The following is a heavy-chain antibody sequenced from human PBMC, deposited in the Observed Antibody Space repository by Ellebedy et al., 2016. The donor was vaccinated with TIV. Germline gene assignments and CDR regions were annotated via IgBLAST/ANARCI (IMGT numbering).Heavy chain of an antibody. CDR2: VYNDGGT. V-gene: IGHV3-66*01. Sequence: GESLKISCAASGFTVSTYFMNWVRQTPGKGLEWVSIVYNDGGTNYTDSVKGRFTISRDTSKNTLHLQMNSLRAEDTAVYFCARDPGGGGDYGNNWFDPWGRGTLVTVSS. CDR3: ARDPGGGGDYGNNWFDP. CDR1: GFTVSTYF. J-gene: IGHJ5*02. D-gene: IGHD3-16*01.